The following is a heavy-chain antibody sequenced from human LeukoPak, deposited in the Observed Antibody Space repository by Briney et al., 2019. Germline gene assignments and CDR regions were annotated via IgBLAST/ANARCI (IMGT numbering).Heavy chain of an antibody. D-gene: IGHD3-10*01. CDR2: ISSSSSYT. V-gene: IGHV3-11*06. CDR1: GFTFSDYY. Sequence: GGSLRLSCAASGFTFSDYYMSWIRQAPGKGPEWVSYISSSSSYTNYADSVKGRFTISRDNAKNSLYLQMNSLRAEDTAVYYCARDRPYYGSVDDAFDIWGQGTMVTVS. CDR3: ARDRPYYGSVDDAFDI. J-gene: IGHJ3*02.